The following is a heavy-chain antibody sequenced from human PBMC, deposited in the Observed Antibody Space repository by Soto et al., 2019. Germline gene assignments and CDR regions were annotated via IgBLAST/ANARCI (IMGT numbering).Heavy chain of an antibody. V-gene: IGHV3-30-3*01. Sequence: GGSLRLSCAASGFTFSSYAMHWVRQAPGKGLEWVAVISYDGSNKYYADSVKGRFTISRDNSKNTLYLQMNSLRAEDTAVYYCARSVAGTRADYWGQGTLVTVSS. CDR3: ARSVAGTRADY. CDR1: GFTFSSYA. D-gene: IGHD6-19*01. J-gene: IGHJ4*02. CDR2: ISYDGSNK.